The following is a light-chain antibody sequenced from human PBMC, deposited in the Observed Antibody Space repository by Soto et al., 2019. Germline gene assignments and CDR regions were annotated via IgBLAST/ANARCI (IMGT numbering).Light chain of an antibody. Sequence: DIQITQSPSTLSGSVGDRVTITCRASQTISSWLAWYQQKPGKAPKLLIYKASTLKSGVPPRFSGSGSGTEFTLTISSXQPDDFATYYCQHYNSYSDAFGQGTKVDIK. CDR1: QTISSW. CDR3: QHYNSYSDA. CDR2: KAS. V-gene: IGKV1-5*03. J-gene: IGKJ1*01.